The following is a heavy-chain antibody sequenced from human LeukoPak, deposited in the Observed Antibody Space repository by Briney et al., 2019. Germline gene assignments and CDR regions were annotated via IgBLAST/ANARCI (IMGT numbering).Heavy chain of an antibody. CDR1: GFTFSSYA. V-gene: IGHV3-23*01. CDR3: ARGHYGLDV. J-gene: IGHJ6*02. Sequence: AGGSLRLSCAASGFTFSSYAMSWVRQAPGKGLEWVSAISGSGGSTYYADSVKGRFTISRDNAKNSVYLQMSSLRAEDTAVYYCARGHYGLDVWGQGTTVTVSS. CDR2: ISGSGGST.